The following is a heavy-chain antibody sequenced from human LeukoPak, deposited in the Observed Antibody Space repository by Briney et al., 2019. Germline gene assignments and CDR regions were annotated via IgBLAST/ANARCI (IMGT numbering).Heavy chain of an antibody. CDR3: ATLGIVVVVAATHAVNWFDP. J-gene: IGHJ5*02. CDR1: AFTFTSYA. Sequence: GGSRRLSCAASAFTFTSYAMSWVRQAPGKGLEWVSFISGSGDNTYYADSVKGRFTISRDNSKNTLYLQMNSLRAEDTAVYYCATLGIVVVVAATHAVNWFDPWGQGTLVTVSS. CDR2: ISGSGDNT. V-gene: IGHV3-23*01. D-gene: IGHD2-15*01.